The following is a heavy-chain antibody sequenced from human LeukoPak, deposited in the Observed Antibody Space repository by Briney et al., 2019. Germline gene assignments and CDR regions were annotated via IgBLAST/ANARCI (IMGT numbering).Heavy chain of an antibody. D-gene: IGHD3-10*01. CDR3: ARGEHYYGSGSHTFDY. CDR2: MNPNSGNT. J-gene: IGHJ4*02. Sequence: ASVKVSCKASGYTFTSYDINWVRQATGQGLEWMGWMNPNSGNTGYAQKFQGRVTMTRNTSISTAYMELSSLRSEDTAVYYCARGEHYYGSGSHTFDYWGQGTLVTVSS. V-gene: IGHV1-8*01. CDR1: GYTFTSYD.